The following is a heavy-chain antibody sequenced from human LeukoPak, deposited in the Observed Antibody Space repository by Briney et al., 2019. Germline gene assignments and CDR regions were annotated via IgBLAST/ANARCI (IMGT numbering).Heavy chain of an antibody. CDR1: GGSISSYY. CDR2: ISSSGSNT. Sequence: PSETLSLTCTVSGGSISSYYWSWVRQAPGKGLEWVSTISSSGSNTYYADSVKGRFTLSRDNSKNTLYLQMNSLRAEDTAVYYCAKQDYYYYMDVWGKGTTVTVSS. V-gene: IGHV3-23*01. J-gene: IGHJ6*03. CDR3: AKQDYYYYMDV.